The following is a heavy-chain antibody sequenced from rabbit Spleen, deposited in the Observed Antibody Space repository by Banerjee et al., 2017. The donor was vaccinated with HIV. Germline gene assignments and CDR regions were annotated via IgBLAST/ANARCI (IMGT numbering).Heavy chain of an antibody. CDR3: AREDVGGSISL. D-gene: IGHD1-1*01. Sequence: QEQLVESGGGLVQPEGSLTLTCTASGFTLSSSYYMCWVRQAPGKRPEWIGCIRTTSGSAYYASWAKGRFTISKTSSTTVTLQMTSLTAADTATYFCAREDVGGSISLWGQGTLVTVS. J-gene: IGHJ3*01. CDR1: GFTLSSSYY. V-gene: IGHV1S45*01. CDR2: IRTTSGSA.